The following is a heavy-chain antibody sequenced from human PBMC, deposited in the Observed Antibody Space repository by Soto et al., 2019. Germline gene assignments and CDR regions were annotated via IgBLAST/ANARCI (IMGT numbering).Heavy chain of an antibody. D-gene: IGHD1-1*01. Sequence: QMQLQESGPGLVKPSETLSLTCTVSGGSISRNSYYWGWIRQPPGKGLEWIGSIYYSGSTYYNPSPTSRVTISVDTSKNQFSLKLSCVTAADTAVYYCARHAWNGVDYWGQGTLVTVSS. J-gene: IGHJ4*02. CDR3: ARHAWNGVDY. V-gene: IGHV4-39*01. CDR1: GGSISRNSYY. CDR2: IYYSGST.